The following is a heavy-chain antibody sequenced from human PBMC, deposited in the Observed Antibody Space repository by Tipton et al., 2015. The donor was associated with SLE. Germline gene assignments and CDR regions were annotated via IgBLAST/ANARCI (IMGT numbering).Heavy chain of an antibody. D-gene: IGHD7-27*01. CDR3: ARVVTGGAFDI. CDR2: ISSSSSYI. V-gene: IGHV3-21*03. J-gene: IGHJ3*02. CDR1: GFTVSSNY. Sequence: SLRLSCAASGFTVSSNYMSWVRQAPGTWLEWVSSISSSSSYIYYSDSVKGRFTISRDNAKNSLYLQMNSLRAEDTAVYYCARVVTGGAFDIWGQGTMVTVSS.